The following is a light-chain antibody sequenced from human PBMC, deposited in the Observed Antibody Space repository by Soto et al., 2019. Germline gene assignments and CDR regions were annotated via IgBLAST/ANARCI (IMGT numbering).Light chain of an antibody. CDR2: DVS. V-gene: IGLV2-14*01. Sequence: VLTQPASVSGSPGQSIPISCTGTSSDVGGYNYVSWYQQHPGKAPKLMIYDVSNRPSGVSNRFSGSKSGNTASLTISGLQAEDEADYYCSSYTSSSTHYVFGTGTKLTVL. CDR3: SSYTSSSTHYV. J-gene: IGLJ1*01. CDR1: SSDVGGYNY.